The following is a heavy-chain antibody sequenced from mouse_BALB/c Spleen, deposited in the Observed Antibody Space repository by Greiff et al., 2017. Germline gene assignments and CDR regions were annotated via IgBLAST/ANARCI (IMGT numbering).Heavy chain of an antibody. D-gene: IGHD1-1*01. V-gene: IGHV1-87*01. J-gene: IGHJ4*01. Sequence: VKLQESGAELARPGASVKLSCKASGYTFTSYWMQWVKQRPGQGLEWIGAIYPGDGDTRYTQKFKGKATLTADKSSSTAYMQLSSLASEDSAVYYCARDGSSYAMDYWGQGTSVTVSS. CDR3: ARDGSSYAMDY. CDR2: IYPGDGDT. CDR1: GYTFTSYW.